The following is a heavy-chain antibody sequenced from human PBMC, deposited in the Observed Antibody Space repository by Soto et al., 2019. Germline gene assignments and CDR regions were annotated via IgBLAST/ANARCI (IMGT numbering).Heavy chain of an antibody. CDR2: IGPAGDP. Sequence: EVQLVESGGGLVQPGGSLRLSCAASGFTFSSYDMHWVRQPPGKGLEWVSAIGPAGDPYYPGSVQGRFTISRDNAKNSLYLQVNTLRAEDTAIYYCATGGWGSSWYEGGSRIDYWGQGTLVTVSS. J-gene: IGHJ4*02. CDR3: ATGGWGSSWYEGGSRIDY. V-gene: IGHV3-13*05. D-gene: IGHD6-13*01. CDR1: GFTFSSYD.